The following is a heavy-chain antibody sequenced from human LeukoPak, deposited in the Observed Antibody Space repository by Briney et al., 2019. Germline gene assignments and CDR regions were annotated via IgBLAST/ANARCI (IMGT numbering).Heavy chain of an antibody. CDR1: GYSFTSYW. CDR3: ARHGSYSSSPNGMDV. Sequence: GESLKISCKGSGYSFTSYWIGWVRQMPGKGLEWMGIIYPGDSGTRYSPSFQGQVTISADKSISTAYLQWSSLKASDTAMYYCARHGSYSSSPNGMDVWGQGTTVTVSS. D-gene: IGHD6-6*01. CDR2: IYPGDSGT. V-gene: IGHV5-51*01. J-gene: IGHJ6*02.